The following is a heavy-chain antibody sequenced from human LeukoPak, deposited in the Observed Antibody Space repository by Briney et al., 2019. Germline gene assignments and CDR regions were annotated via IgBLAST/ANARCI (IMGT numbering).Heavy chain of an antibody. J-gene: IGHJ6*02. Sequence: SVKVSCKASGGTFSSYAISWVRQAPGQGLEWMGRLIPIFGIANYAQKFQGRVTITADKSTSTAYMELSSLRSEDTAVYYCARGARIAVAGTDYYYGMDVWGQGTTVTVSS. D-gene: IGHD6-19*01. CDR2: LIPIFGIA. CDR3: ARGARIAVAGTDYYYGMDV. V-gene: IGHV1-69*04. CDR1: GGTFSSYA.